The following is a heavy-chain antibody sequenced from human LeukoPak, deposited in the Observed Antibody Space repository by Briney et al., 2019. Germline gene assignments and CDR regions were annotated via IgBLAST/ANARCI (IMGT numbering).Heavy chain of an antibody. J-gene: IGHJ4*02. CDR1: GFTFRDHC. V-gene: IGHV3-69-1*02. Sequence: PGGSLRLSCEASGFTFRDHCMNWVRQAPGKGLEWVSYICATISYADSVRGRFTISRDNAKNSLYLEMNSLRDEDTAVYYCVRDFDYNFDYWGQGALSPSPQ. CDR2: ICATI. D-gene: IGHD4-11*01. CDR3: VRDFDYNFDY.